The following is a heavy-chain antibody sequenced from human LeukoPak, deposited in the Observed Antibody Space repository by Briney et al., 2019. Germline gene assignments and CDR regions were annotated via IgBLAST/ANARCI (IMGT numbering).Heavy chain of an antibody. CDR1: GFTSSSNY. V-gene: IGHV3-53*01. CDR3: AKDQTPYY. J-gene: IGHJ4*02. CDR2: IYSGGST. Sequence: TGGSLRLSCAAPGFTSSSNYMSWVRQAPGKGLEWVSVIYSGGSTYYADSVKGRFTISRDNSKNTLYLQMNSLRAEDTAVYFCAKDQTPYYWGQGTLVTVSS.